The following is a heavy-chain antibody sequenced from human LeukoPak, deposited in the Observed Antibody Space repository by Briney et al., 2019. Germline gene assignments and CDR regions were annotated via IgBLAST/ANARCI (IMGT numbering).Heavy chain of an antibody. V-gene: IGHV3-48*01. Sequence: GRSLRLSCAASGFTFSGYSMNWIRQAPGKGLEWVSYIGSSTMYYADSVKGRFTISRDNAKNSLYLQMNSLRAEDTAVYHCARGRGSSLSYYYMDVWGKGTTVTVSS. CDR2: IGSSTM. CDR3: ARGRGSSLSYYYMDV. CDR1: GFTFSGYS. J-gene: IGHJ6*03. D-gene: IGHD6-6*01.